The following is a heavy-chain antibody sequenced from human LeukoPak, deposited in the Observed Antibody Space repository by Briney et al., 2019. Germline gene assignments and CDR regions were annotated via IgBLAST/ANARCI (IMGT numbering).Heavy chain of an antibody. V-gene: IGHV3-30*03. CDR1: GFTFSSYG. Sequence: GRSLRLSCAASGFTFSSYGMHWVRQAPGKGLEWVAVISYDGSNKYYADSVKGRFTISRDNSKNTLYLQMNSLRAEDTAAYYCATLGSGGRFYWGQGTLVTVSS. D-gene: IGHD3-10*02. CDR3: ATLGSGGRFY. CDR2: ISYDGSNK. J-gene: IGHJ4*02.